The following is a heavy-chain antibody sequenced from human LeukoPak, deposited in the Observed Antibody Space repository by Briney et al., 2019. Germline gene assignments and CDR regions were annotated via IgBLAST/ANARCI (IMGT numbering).Heavy chain of an antibody. Sequence: ASVKVSCKASGYTFISYGISWVRQAPGQGLEWMGWISAYNGNTNYAQKFQGRVTMTTDTSTSTAYMELRSLRSDDTAVYYCARDGHSNYYNYYYYMGVWGKGTTVTVFS. CDR2: ISAYNGNT. CDR1: GYTFISYG. CDR3: ARDGHSNYYNYYYYMGV. J-gene: IGHJ6*03. V-gene: IGHV1-18*01. D-gene: IGHD4-11*01.